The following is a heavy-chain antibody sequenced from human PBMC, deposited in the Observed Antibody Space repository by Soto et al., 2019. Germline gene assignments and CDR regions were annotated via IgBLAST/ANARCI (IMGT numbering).Heavy chain of an antibody. CDR2: ISAYNGNT. Sequence: QVQLVQSGAEVKKPGASVKVSCKASGYTFTSYGISWVRQAPGQGVEWMGWISAYNGNTNYAQKLQGRVTMTTDTSPSTAYMELRSLRSDDTAVYYCARDQTYCYDSSGLDYWGQGTMVTVSS. CDR1: GYTFTSYG. V-gene: IGHV1-18*01. CDR3: ARDQTYCYDSSGLDY. D-gene: IGHD3-22*01. J-gene: IGHJ4*02.